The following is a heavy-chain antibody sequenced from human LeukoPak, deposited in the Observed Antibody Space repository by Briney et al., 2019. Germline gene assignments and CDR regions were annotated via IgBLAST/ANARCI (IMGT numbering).Heavy chain of an antibody. Sequence: GGSLGLSCAASGFTFNNFAMAWVRQAPGKGLEWVAVISYDGSNKYYADSVKGRFTISRDNSKNTLYLQMNSLRAEDTAVYYCAKDDTMVRGAAFDYWGQGTLVTVSS. D-gene: IGHD3-10*01. J-gene: IGHJ4*02. CDR2: ISYDGSNK. V-gene: IGHV3-30*18. CDR1: GFTFNNFA. CDR3: AKDDTMVRGAAFDY.